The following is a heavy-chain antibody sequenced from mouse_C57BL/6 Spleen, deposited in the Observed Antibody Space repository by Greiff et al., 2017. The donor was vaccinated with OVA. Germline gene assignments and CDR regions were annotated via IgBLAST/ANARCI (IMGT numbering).Heavy chain of an antibody. CDR3: ARGGTLDY. CDR2: IDPSDSET. D-gene: IGHD2-14*01. CDR1: GYPFTSSW. J-gene: IGHJ2*01. Sequence: QVQLQQPGAELVRPGSSVKLSCTASGYPFTSSWMHWVKQRPIQGLEWIGNIDPSDSETHYNQKFKDKATLTVDKSSSTAYMQLSSLTSEDSAVYYCARGGTLDYWGQGTTLTVSS. V-gene: IGHV1-52*01.